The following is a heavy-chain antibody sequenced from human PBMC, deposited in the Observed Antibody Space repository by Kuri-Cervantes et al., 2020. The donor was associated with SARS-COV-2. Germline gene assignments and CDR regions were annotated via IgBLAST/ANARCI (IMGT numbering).Heavy chain of an antibody. Sequence: SETLSLTCTVSGGSISSSSYYWGWIRQSPGKGLEWIGSIYYSGSTYYNPSLKSRVTISVDTSKNQFSLKLSSVTAADTAVYYCARHEGVPAAFRLNWFDPWGQGTLVTVSS. CDR2: IYYSGST. J-gene: IGHJ5*02. D-gene: IGHD2-2*01. CDR1: GGSISSSSYY. CDR3: ARHEGVPAAFRLNWFDP. V-gene: IGHV4-39*01.